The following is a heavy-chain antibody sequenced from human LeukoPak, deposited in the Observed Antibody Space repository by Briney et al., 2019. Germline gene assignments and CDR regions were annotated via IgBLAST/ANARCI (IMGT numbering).Heavy chain of an antibody. CDR1: GFAFSSFV. V-gene: IGHV3-30*04. D-gene: IGHD6-13*01. CDR2: IPYDGITE. Sequence: PGRSLRLSCAASGFAFSSFVMHWFRRPPGKGRKWGHLIPYDGITEDYSDSVKGRFTISRDNFKNTLFLQMNSLRDEDTAVYYCAKDISTGWSIKYFFDYWGQGTLVTVSS. CDR3: AKDISTGWSIKYFFDY. J-gene: IGHJ4*02.